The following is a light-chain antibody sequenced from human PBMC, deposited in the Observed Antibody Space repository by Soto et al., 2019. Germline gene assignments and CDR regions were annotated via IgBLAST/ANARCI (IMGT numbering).Light chain of an antibody. Sequence: QSALTQPRSVSGSPGQTVTISCTGTSSDVGGYNYVSWYQQHPGKAPKVLIYEVTKRPSGVPDRFCGSKSGNTAALNISGLQAEDDADYYCCSYAGSYDWVFGGGTKLTVL. CDR3: CSYAGSYDWV. CDR2: EVT. CDR1: SSDVGGYNY. V-gene: IGLV2-11*01. J-gene: IGLJ3*02.